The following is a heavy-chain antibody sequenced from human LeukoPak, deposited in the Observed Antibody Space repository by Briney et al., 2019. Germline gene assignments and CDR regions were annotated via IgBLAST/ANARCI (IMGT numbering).Heavy chain of an antibody. J-gene: IGHJ4*02. CDR1: GGSISSGGYH. V-gene: IGHV4-61*08. Sequence: SETLSLTCTVSGGSISSGGYHWSWIRQPPGKGLEWIGYIYYSGSTNYNPSLKSRVTISVDTSKNQFSLKLSSVTAADTAVYYCARRPIGYCTNGVCYQGEVPIVDYWGQGTLVTVSS. CDR3: ARRPIGYCTNGVCYQGEVPIVDY. CDR2: IYYSGST. D-gene: IGHD2-8*01.